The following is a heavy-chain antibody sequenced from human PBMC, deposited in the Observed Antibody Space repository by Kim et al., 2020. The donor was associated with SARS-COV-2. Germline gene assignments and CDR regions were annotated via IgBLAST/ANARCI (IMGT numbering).Heavy chain of an antibody. CDR2: ST. D-gene: IGHD3-10*01. CDR3: NVLVWFGDLSV. Sequence: STYYHPSLKSRVPISVDTSKNQFSLKLSSVTAADTAVYYCNVLVWFGDLSVWGQGSLVTVSS. V-gene: IGHV4-39*07. J-gene: IGHJ4*02.